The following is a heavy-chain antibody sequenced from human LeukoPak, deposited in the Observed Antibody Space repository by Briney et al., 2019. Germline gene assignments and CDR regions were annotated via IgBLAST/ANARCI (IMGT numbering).Heavy chain of an antibody. CDR1: GFTFSTYW. CDR2: INGDGSTT. Sequence: GGSLRLSCTASGFTFSTYWINWVRQSPGKGLVWVALINGDGSTTTHADSVKGRFTISRDNAKNTAYLQMNSLGDEDTAVYFCARDYAGSPDYWGQGTLVTVSA. V-gene: IGHV3-74*03. J-gene: IGHJ4*02. CDR3: ARDYAGSPDY. D-gene: IGHD3-10*01.